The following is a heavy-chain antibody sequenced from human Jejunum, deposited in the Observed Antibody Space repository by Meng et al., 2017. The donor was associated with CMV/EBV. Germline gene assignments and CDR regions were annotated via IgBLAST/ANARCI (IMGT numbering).Heavy chain of an antibody. Sequence: VSGGPINDYYRSWIRQSPGKGLEWIGYIYYSGSTTYNPSLKSRVTISLDRSKNHFSLKVRSVTAADTAVYYCGRVNGDYYYAMDVWGQGTTVTVSS. CDR1: GGPINDYY. J-gene: IGHJ6*02. CDR2: IYYSGST. V-gene: IGHV4-59*01. CDR3: GRVNGDYYYAMDV. D-gene: IGHD4-17*01.